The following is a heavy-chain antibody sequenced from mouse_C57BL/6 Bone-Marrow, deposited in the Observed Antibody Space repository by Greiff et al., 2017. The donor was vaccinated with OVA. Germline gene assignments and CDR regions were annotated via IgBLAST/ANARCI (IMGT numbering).Heavy chain of an antibody. J-gene: IGHJ2*01. CDR2: INPSSGYT. Sequence: QVQLKESGAELARPGASVKMSCKASGYTFTSYTMHWVKQRPGQGLEWIGYINPSSGYTKYNQKFKDKATLTADKSSSTDYMQLSSLTSEDSAVYYCATGTDFGYWGQGTTLTVSS. V-gene: IGHV1-4*01. D-gene: IGHD2-14*01. CDR3: ATGTDFGY. CDR1: GYTFTSYT.